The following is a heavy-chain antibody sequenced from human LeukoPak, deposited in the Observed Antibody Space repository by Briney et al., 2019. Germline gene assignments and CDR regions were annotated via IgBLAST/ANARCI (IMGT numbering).Heavy chain of an antibody. V-gene: IGHV3-30*18. CDR1: GFTFSSYG. CDR2: ISYDGSNK. J-gene: IGHJ4*02. CDR3: AKDNYFDSSAYIDY. D-gene: IGHD3-22*01. Sequence: PGGSLRLSCAASGFTFSSYGMHWVRQAPGKGLEWVAVISYDGSNKYYADSVKGRFTISRDNSKNTLYLQMNSLRAEDTAVYYCAKDNYFDSSAYIDYWGQGTLVTVSS.